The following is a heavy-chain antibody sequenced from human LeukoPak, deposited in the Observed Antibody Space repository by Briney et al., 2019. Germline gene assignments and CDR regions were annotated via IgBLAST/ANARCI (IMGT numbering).Heavy chain of an antibody. D-gene: IGHD3/OR15-3a*01. Sequence: SVKVSCKAFGYTFSSYYMHWVRQAPGQGLEWMGGIIPIFGTANYAQKFQGRVTITADESTSTAYMELSSLRSEDTAVYYCASSGRLMSPTLQDYWGQGTLVTVSS. CDR3: ASSGRLMSPTLQDY. V-gene: IGHV1-69*13. CDR2: IIPIFGTA. CDR1: GYTFSSYY. J-gene: IGHJ4*02.